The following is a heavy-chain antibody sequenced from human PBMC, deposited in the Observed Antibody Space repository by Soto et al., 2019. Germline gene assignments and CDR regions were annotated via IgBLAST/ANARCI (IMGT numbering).Heavy chain of an antibody. D-gene: IGHD2-15*01. CDR3: ASGGCKGGRCDVDY. Sequence: EVQLLDSGGGLVQPGGSLRLSCAASGFTFSIYAMTWVRQAPGKGLEWVSSVSGDGGGSYYADSVKGRFTISRDNSKNTLYRRTRSLSAGETAGYCCASGGCKGGRCDVDYWGQGTLVTAAS. V-gene: IGHV3-23*01. J-gene: IGHJ4*02. CDR1: GFTFSIYA. CDR2: VSGDGGGS.